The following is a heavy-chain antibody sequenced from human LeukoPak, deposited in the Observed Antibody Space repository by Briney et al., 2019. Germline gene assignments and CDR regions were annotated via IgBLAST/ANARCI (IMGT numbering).Heavy chain of an antibody. V-gene: IGHV4-34*01. Sequence: SETLSLTCAVHGGSFSGYYWSWIRQPPGKGLEWIGEINHSGSTNYNPSLKSRVTISVDTSKNQFSLKLSSVTAADTAVHYCARALYIVVVVAPTTYWFDPWGQGTLVTVSS. J-gene: IGHJ5*02. CDR1: GGSFSGYY. D-gene: IGHD2-15*01. CDR3: ARALYIVVVVAPTTYWFDP. CDR2: INHSGST.